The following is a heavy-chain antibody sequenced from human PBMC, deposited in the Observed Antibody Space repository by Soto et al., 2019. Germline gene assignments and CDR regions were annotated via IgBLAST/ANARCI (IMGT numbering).Heavy chain of an antibody. Sequence: SETLSLTCTVSGGSISNYYLSWIRQPPGKGPECIGHIYYSGGTRYNPSLKSRVTISVDTSKNQISLRLSSVITAGTAVYYCARDTSGYCSGGSCYVFDLWGQGTMVTVSS. J-gene: IGHJ3*01. V-gene: IGHV4-59*01. CDR2: IYYSGGT. D-gene: IGHD2-15*01. CDR3: ARDTSGYCSGGSCYVFDL. CDR1: GGSISNYY.